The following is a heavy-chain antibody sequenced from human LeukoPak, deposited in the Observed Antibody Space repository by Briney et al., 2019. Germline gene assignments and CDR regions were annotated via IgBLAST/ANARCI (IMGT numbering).Heavy chain of an antibody. J-gene: IGHJ4*02. V-gene: IGHV3-23*01. D-gene: IGHD5-18*01. CDR2: ISGNGGST. CDR1: GFTFNSYA. Sequence: GGSLRLSCAASGFTFNSYAMTWVRQAPGKGLEWVSTISGNGGSTYYADSVKGRVTVSRDKSKNTLYLQMNSLRAEDTAVYYCAKDIQGANWGQGTLVTVSS. CDR3: AKDIQGAN.